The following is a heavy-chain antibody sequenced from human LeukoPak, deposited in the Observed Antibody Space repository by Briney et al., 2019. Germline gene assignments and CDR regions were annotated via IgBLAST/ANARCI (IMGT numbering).Heavy chain of an antibody. J-gene: IGHJ4*02. V-gene: IGHV3-11*01. CDR1: GFTFSDYY. CDR2: ISSSGSTI. D-gene: IGHD3-10*01. Sequence: GGSLGLSCAASGFTFSDYYMSWIRQAPGKGLEWVSYISSSGSTIYYADSVKGRFTISRDNAKNSLYLQMNSLRAEDTALYYCARGARGVSGYYFDFWGQGTLVTVSS. CDR3: ARGARGVSGYYFDF.